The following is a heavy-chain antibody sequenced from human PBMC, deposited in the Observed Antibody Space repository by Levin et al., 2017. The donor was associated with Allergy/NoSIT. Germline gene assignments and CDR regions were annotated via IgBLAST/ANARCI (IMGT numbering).Heavy chain of an antibody. V-gene: IGHV4-61*01. D-gene: IGHD5-24*01. J-gene: IGHJ5*02. Sequence: SQTLSLTCTVSGGSVRTDSYYWSWIRQPPGKGLEWIGNVYYSGSTNYNPSLKSRVTISVDTSKNQFSLKLSSVTAADTAVYHCARNNNYGWFDPWGQGTLVTVSS. CDR3: ARNNNYGWFDP. CDR1: GGSVRTDSYY. CDR2: VYYSGST.